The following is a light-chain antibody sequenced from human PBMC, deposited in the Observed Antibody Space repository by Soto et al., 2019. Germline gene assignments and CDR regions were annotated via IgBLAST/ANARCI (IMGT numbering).Light chain of an antibody. CDR2: AAS. Sequence: DIQLTQSPSSLSASVVDRVTITFRASQSISSYLNWYQQKPGKAPKLLIHAASSLQSGVPSRFSGSGSGTDFTLTISSLQPEDFATYYCQQSYSTSWKFGQGTKVDIK. J-gene: IGKJ1*01. CDR1: QSISSY. V-gene: IGKV1-39*01. CDR3: QQSYSTSWK.